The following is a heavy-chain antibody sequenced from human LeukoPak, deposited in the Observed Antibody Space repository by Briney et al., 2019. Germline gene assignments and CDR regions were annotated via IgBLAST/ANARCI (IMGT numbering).Heavy chain of an antibody. Sequence: GGSLRLSCAASGFTFSSYVMSWVRQAPGKGLEWVSNIGGSVGSMFYAASVKGRFAISRDNSKNTLFLQMNNLRVEDRAVYYCAKRGNSWDLFDYWGQGTLVTVSS. CDR2: IGGSVGSM. J-gene: IGHJ4*02. CDR1: GFTFSSYV. CDR3: AKRGNSWDLFDY. V-gene: IGHV3-23*01. D-gene: IGHD6-13*01.